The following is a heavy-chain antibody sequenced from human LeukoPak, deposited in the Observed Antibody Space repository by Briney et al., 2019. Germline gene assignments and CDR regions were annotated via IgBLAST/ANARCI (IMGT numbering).Heavy chain of an antibody. CDR2: IKPSGSST. V-gene: IGHV1-46*01. CDR3: ARDPSLPGDY. J-gene: IGHJ4*02. CDR1: GYTFSSYY. Sequence: ASPKVSCKASGYTFSSYYMHCVRHSPEQRVEWMGIIKPSGSSTSSAQKLHGRVTMTRDTSTSTVYMELSSLRSEDTAVYYCARDPSLPGDYWGQGTLVTVSS.